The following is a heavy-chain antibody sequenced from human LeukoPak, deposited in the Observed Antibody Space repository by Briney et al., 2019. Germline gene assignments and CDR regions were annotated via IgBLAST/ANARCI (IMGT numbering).Heavy chain of an antibody. J-gene: IGHJ3*02. V-gene: IGHV3-9*01. CDR3: AKVGPYYDFWSGYQDAFDI. Sequence: GGSLRLSCAASGFTFDDYAMHWVRQAPGKGLEWVSGNSWNSGSIGYADSVKGRFTISRDNAKNSLYLQMNSLRAEDTALYYCAKVGPYYDFWSGYQDAFDIWGQGTMVTVSS. CDR1: GFTFDDYA. D-gene: IGHD3-3*01. CDR2: NSWNSGSI.